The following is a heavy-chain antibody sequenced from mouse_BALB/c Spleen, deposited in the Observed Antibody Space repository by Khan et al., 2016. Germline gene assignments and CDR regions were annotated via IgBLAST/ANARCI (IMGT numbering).Heavy chain of an antibody. CDR1: GDSITSGY. V-gene: IGHV3-8*02. CDR3: ARYESHIYWYFDV. D-gene: IGHD6-1*01. J-gene: IGHJ1*01. Sequence: VQLQQSGPSLVKPSQTLSLTCSVTGDSITSGYWNWIRKFPGNKLEYMGYISYSGSTYYNPSPKSRITITRDTSTNQYYLQLNSVTTEDTATYYCARYESHIYWYFDVWGAGTTVTVSS. CDR2: ISYSGST.